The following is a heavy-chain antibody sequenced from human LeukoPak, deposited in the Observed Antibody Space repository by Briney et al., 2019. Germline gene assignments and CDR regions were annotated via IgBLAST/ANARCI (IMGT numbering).Heavy chain of an antibody. V-gene: IGHV1-8*03. J-gene: IGHJ4*02. CDR3: ARGRERGSSSSFTDY. CDR1: GYTFTSCD. CDR2: MNPNSANT. Sequence: ASVKVSCKASGYTFTSCDINWVRQATGQGLEWMGWMNPNSANTGYAQKFQGRVTITRNTSISTTYMELSSLRFEDTAVYYCARGRERGSSSSFTDYWGQGTLVIVSS. D-gene: IGHD6-6*01.